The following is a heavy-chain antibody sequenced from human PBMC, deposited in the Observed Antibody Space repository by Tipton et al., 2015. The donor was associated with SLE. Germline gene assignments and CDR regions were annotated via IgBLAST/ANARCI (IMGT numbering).Heavy chain of an antibody. CDR2: GHYSGAT. J-gene: IGHJ2*01. D-gene: IGHD1-26*01. Sequence: TLSLTCSVSGGSMNNGRYYWGWIRQPPGKGLEWSGTGHYSGATYKHSSPKNRITISVDTSKNQFSRKLSSVTAADTAVYYCARRGSWWYFDLWGRGTLVTVSS. V-gene: IGHV4-39*07. CDR3: ARRGSWWYFDL. CDR1: GGSMNNGRYY.